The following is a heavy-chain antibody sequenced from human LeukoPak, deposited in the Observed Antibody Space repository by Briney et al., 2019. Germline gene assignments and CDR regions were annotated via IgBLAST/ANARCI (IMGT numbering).Heavy chain of an antibody. D-gene: IGHD3-9*01. CDR1: GFTFSSYS. V-gene: IGHV3-48*04. Sequence: GGSLRLSCAASGFTFSSYSMNWVRQAPGKGLEWVSSISSSSSTIYYADSVKGRCTISRDNAKNSLYLQMNSLRAEDTAVYYCARDEGNTGYYYWGQGTLVTVSS. J-gene: IGHJ4*02. CDR3: ARDEGNTGYYY. CDR2: ISSSSSTI.